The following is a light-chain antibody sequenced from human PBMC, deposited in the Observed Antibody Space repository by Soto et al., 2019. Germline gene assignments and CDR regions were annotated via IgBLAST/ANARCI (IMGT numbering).Light chain of an antibody. Sequence: QSVLTQPPSASGTPGQKVTISCSGASSNIGNNFVSWYQQVPGTAPKLLIYSDEQRPSGVPDRVSGSKSGTSASLAISGLRSEDEADYYCSTWDASLSGRVFGGGTKLTVL. CDR3: STWDASLSGRV. J-gene: IGLJ3*02. CDR2: SDE. CDR1: SSNIGNNF. V-gene: IGLV1-47*02.